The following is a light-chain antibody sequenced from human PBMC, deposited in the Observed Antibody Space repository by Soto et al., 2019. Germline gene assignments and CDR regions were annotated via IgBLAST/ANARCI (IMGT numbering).Light chain of an antibody. Sequence: LPVTPGEPASISCRSSQSLLHSNGYNYLDWYQQKPGQAPRLLIYGASTRATGIPARFSGSGSGTEFTLTISSLQSEDFAVYYCQQYNNWPRTFGQGTKVDIK. V-gene: IGKV3-15*01. J-gene: IGKJ1*01. CDR1: QSLLHSNGYNY. CDR3: QQYNNWPRT. CDR2: GAS.